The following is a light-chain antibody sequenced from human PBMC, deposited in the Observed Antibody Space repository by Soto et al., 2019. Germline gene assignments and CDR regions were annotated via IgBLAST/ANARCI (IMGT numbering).Light chain of an antibody. Sequence: EIVLTQSPGTLSLSPGERATLSCRASQSFSSSYLAWYQQKPGQAPRLLIYGASNRATGIPDRFSGSGSGTDFTLTISRLETEDFAVYYCQQYDSSPRTFGQGTKVEIK. CDR3: QQYDSSPRT. CDR1: QSFSSSY. V-gene: IGKV3-20*01. CDR2: GAS. J-gene: IGKJ1*01.